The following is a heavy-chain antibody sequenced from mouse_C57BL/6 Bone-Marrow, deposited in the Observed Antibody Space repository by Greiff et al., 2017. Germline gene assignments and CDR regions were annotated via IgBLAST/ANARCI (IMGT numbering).Heavy chain of an antibody. CDR1: GYTFTSYG. V-gene: IGHV1-81*01. D-gene: IGHD1-1*01. Sequence: VQLQQSGAELARPGASVKLSCTASGYTFTSYGISWVKQRPGQGLEWIGEIYPRSGNTYYNEKFKGKATLTANKSSSTAYMELRSLTSEDSAVYFCARGGITTGFDYWGQGTTLTVSS. J-gene: IGHJ2*01. CDR3: ARGGITTGFDY. CDR2: IYPRSGNT.